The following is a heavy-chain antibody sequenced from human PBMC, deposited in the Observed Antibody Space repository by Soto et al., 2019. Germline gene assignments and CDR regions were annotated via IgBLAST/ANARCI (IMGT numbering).Heavy chain of an antibody. CDR3: FFQAEDGIRVIRSVSAFLLNRSSDL. CDR2: IYYSGST. Sequence: PGKGREWIGYIYYSGSTYYNPSLKSRVNISVDTSKNQFSLKLSSVTAADTAVYFFFFQAEDGIRVIRSVSAFLLNRSSDL. J-gene: IGHJ2*01. D-gene: IGHD3-10*01. V-gene: IGHV4-31*02.